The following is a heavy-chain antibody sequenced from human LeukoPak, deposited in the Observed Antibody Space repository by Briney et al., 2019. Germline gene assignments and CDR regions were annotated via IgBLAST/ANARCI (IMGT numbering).Heavy chain of an antibody. CDR3: AREFLEHTFDY. J-gene: IGHJ4*02. D-gene: IGHD3-3*01. Sequence: ASVTVSCKASGYTFTSYGISWVRQAPGQGLEWVGWISAYNGNTNYAQKLQGRVTMTTDTSTSTAYMELRSLRSDDTAVYYCAREFLEHTFDYRGQGTLVTVSS. CDR1: GYTFTSYG. CDR2: ISAYNGNT. V-gene: IGHV1-18*01.